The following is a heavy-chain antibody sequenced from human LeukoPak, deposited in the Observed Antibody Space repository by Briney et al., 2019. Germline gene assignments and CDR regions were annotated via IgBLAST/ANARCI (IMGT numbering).Heavy chain of an antibody. Sequence: SVKVSCKASGGTFSSYAISWVRQAPGQGLEWMGRIIPILGIANYARKFQGRVTITADKSTSTAYMELSSLRSEDTAVYYCASQGYGSGNWFDPWGQGTLVTVSS. CDR3: ASQGYGSGNWFDP. CDR2: IIPILGIA. J-gene: IGHJ5*02. CDR1: GGTFSSYA. V-gene: IGHV1-69*04. D-gene: IGHD3-10*01.